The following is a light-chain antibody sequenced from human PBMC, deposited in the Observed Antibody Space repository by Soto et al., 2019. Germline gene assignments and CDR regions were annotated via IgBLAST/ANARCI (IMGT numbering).Light chain of an antibody. CDR1: SSNVGTYHL. CDR3: SSYEDTSASWV. V-gene: IGLV2-23*01. J-gene: IGLJ3*02. Sequence: QSALTQPASVSDSPGQSITISCTGTSSNVGTYHLVSWYQLHPGKAPKLIIYEDTKRPSGVSGRFSGSKSGNTASLTIYGLQPEDAADYFCSSYEDTSASWVFGGGTKLTVL. CDR2: EDT.